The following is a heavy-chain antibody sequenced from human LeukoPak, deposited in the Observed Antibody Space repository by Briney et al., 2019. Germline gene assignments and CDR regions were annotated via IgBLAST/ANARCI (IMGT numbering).Heavy chain of an antibody. D-gene: IGHD1-26*01. J-gene: IGHJ4*02. CDR2: IIPILGIA. CDR1: GGTFSSYA. V-gene: IGHV1-69*04. CDR3: ARDLRVGATEGPHDY. Sequence: SVKVSCKASGGTFSSYAISWVRQAPGQGLEWMGRIIPILGIANYAQKFQGRVTITADKSTSTAYMELSSLRSEDTAVYYCARDLRVGATEGPHDYWGQGTLVTVSS.